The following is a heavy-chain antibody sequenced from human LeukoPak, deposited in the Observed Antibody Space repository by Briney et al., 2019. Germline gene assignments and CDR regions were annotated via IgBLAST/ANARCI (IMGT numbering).Heavy chain of an antibody. CDR3: ARDQESIAAAVRSGAYYDY. D-gene: IGHD6-13*01. CDR1: GFTFDDYG. CDR2: INWNGGST. Sequence: PGGSLRPSCAASGFTFDDYGMSWVRQAPGKGLEWVSGINWNGGSTGYADSVKGRFTISRDNARNSLHLQMNSLRAEDTALYYCARDQESIAAAVRSGAYYDYWGQGTLVTVSS. J-gene: IGHJ4*02. V-gene: IGHV3-20*04.